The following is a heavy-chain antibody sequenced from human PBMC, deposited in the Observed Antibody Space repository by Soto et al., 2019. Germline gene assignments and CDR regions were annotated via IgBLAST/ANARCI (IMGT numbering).Heavy chain of an antibody. CDR1: GGSISSGGYS. CDR2: IYHSGRT. V-gene: IGHV4-30-2*01. CDR3: ARGQVVAAQH. Sequence: QLQLQESGSGLVKPSQTLSLTCAVSGGSISSGGYSWSWIRQPPGKGLEWIGAIYHSGRTYYNPSLTSRVTISVDRSKTQFSLKLSSVTAADTAVYYCARGQVVAAQHWGQGTLVTVSS. D-gene: IGHD2-15*01. J-gene: IGHJ4*02.